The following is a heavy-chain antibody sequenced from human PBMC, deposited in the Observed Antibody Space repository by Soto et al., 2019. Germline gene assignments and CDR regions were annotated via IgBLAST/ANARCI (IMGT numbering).Heavy chain of an antibody. J-gene: IGHJ4*02. CDR1: GGSISSYY. V-gene: IGHV4-59*08. Sequence: PSETLSLTCTVSGGSISSYYWSWIRQPPGKGLEWIGYIYYSGSTNYNPSLKSRVTISVDTSKIQFSLKVSSVTAADTAVYYCARRWGSAADYWGQGTLVTVSS. CDR3: ARRWGSAADY. CDR2: IYYSGST. D-gene: IGHD2-15*01.